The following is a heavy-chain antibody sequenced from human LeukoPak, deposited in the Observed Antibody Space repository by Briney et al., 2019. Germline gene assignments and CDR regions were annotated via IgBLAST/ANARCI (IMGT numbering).Heavy chain of an antibody. CDR2: ISASGGGT. V-gene: IGHV3-23*01. D-gene: IGHD3-3*01. CDR3: AKDRLWRSSNAVDI. Sequence: SGGSLRLSCAASGFTFSSYAMSWVRQAPGKGLEWVSGISASGGGTNYADSVKGRFTISRDNSKNTLYLQMNSLRAEDTAVYYCAKDRLWRSSNAVDIWGQGTMVTVSS. J-gene: IGHJ3*02. CDR1: GFTFSSYA.